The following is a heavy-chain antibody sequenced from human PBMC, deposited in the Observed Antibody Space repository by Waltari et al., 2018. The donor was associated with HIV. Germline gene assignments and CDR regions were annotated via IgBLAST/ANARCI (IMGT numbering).Heavy chain of an antibody. J-gene: IGHJ4*02. D-gene: IGHD3-22*01. Sequence: QLQLQESGPGLVKPSETLSLTCTVSGGSISSSSYYWGWIRQPPGKGLEWIGSIYYSGSTDYNPSLKSRVTISVDTSKNQFSLKLSSVTAADTAVYYCASVFGGYYYSGFDYWGQGTLVTVSS. V-gene: IGHV4-39*01. CDR1: GGSISSSSYY. CDR3: ASVFGGYYYSGFDY. CDR2: IYYSGST.